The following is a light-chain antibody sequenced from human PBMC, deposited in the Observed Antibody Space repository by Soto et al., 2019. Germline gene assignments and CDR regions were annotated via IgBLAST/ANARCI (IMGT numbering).Light chain of an antibody. CDR2: EGS. CDR3: CSYAGSSTSV. J-gene: IGLJ1*01. Sequence: QSVLTQPASVSGSPGQSITISCTGTSSDVGSYNLVSWYPQHPGKAPKLMIYEGSKRPSGVSNRFSGSKSGNTASLTISGLQAEDEADYYCCSYAGSSTSVFGTGTKLTVL. CDR1: SSDVGSYNL. V-gene: IGLV2-23*01.